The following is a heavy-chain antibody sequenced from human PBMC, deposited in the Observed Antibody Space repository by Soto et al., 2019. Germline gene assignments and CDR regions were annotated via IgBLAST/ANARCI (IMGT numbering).Heavy chain of an antibody. D-gene: IGHD3-22*01. V-gene: IGHV4-30-4*02. CDR3: ARMFDYYYDSNAYEKWFDP. CDR2: IYHRGNT. CDR1: GASISTGDFY. Sequence: SETLSLTCTVSGASISTGDFYWTWIRQPPGKGLEWIGYIYHRGNTYYNPSLQSRVSISVDMSKNQFSLRLSSVTAADTAVYYCARMFDYYYDSNAYEKWFDPWGQGTLVTVSS. J-gene: IGHJ5*02.